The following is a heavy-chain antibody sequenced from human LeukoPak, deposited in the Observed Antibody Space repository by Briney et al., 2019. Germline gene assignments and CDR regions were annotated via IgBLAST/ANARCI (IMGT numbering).Heavy chain of an antibody. V-gene: IGHV3-33*01. CDR2: IWYDGSNK. D-gene: IGHD3-3*01. Sequence: PGGSLRLSCAASGFTFSSYGMHWVRQAPGKGLEGVAVIWYDGSNKYYADSVKGRFTISRDNSKNTLYLQINSLRAEDTAVYYCARAHFFGGATPDAFDIWGQGTMVTVSS. CDR3: ARAHFFGGATPDAFDI. J-gene: IGHJ3*02. CDR1: GFTFSSYG.